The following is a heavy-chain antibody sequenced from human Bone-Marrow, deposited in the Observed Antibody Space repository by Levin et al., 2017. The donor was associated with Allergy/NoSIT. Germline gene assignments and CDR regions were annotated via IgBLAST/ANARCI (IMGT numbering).Heavy chain of an antibody. V-gene: IGHV4-30-4*01. Sequence: SQTLSLTCTVSGGSISSGEYYWSWIRQPPGKGLEWIGYVFYSGSTYYNPSLKSRVTMSIDRSKNQFSLKLTSVIAADTAAYDCDRDNDYADYGSSGFDIWGQGTKVTVSS. CDR2: VFYSGST. D-gene: IGHD4-17*01. J-gene: IGHJ3*02. CDR1: GGSISSGEYY. CDR3: DRDNDYADYGSSGFDI.